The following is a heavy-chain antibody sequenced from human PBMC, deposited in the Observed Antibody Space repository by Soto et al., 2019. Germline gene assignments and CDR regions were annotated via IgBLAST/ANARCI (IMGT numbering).Heavy chain of an antibody. J-gene: IGHJ6*02. Sequence: GGSLRLSCAASGFTFSSYGMHWVSQAPCKGLEWVAVISYDGSNKYYADSVKGRFTISRDNSKNTLYLQMNSLRAEDTAVYYIAKARNYEYYYYGMDVWGQGTTVTVSS. V-gene: IGHV3-30*18. D-gene: IGHD1-7*01. CDR3: AKARNYEYYYYGMDV. CDR2: ISYDGSNK. CDR1: GFTFSSYG.